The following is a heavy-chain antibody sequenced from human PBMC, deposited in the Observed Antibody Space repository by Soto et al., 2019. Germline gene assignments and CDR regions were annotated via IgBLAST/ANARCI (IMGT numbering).Heavy chain of an antibody. J-gene: IGHJ6*02. V-gene: IGHV3-74*01. Sequence: GGSLRLSCAASWFTFRSYWMHWVRQAPGKGLVWVSRINSDGSSTSYADSVKGRFTISRDNAKNTLYLQMNSLRAEDTAVYYCARGSQYYDFWSGYYAPYGMDVWGQGTTVTVSS. CDR3: ARGSQYYDFWSGYYAPYGMDV. D-gene: IGHD3-3*01. CDR1: WFTFRSYW. CDR2: INSDGSST.